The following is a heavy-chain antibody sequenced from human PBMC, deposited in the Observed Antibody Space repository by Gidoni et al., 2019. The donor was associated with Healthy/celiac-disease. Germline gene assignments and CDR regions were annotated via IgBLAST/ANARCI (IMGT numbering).Heavy chain of an antibody. J-gene: IGHJ4*02. CDR3: TRNAGTVTTFDY. CDR1: GLALSCSA. Sequence: EVQLVESGGGLVQPGGSLKLSCAASGLALSCSAMHWVRQASGKGLGGVGRIRSKANSYATAYAASVKGRFTNSRDDSKNTAYLQMNSLKTEDTAVYYCTRNAGTVTTFDYWGQGTLVTVSS. CDR2: IRSKANSYAT. V-gene: IGHV3-73*01. D-gene: IGHD4-17*01.